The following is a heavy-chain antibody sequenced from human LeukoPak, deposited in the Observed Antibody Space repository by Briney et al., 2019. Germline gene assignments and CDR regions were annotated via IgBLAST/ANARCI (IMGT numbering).Heavy chain of an antibody. J-gene: IGHJ3*02. D-gene: IGHD1-26*01. CDR1: GYTFTGYY. CDR2: INPNSGGT. V-gene: IGHV1-2*02. Sequence: ASVKVSCKASGYTFTGYYMHWVRQAPGQGLEWMGWINPNSGGTNYAQKFQGRVTMTRDTSISTAYMELSRLRSDDTAVYYCARVSSGSYHDAFDIWDQGTMVTVSS. CDR3: ARVSSGSYHDAFDI.